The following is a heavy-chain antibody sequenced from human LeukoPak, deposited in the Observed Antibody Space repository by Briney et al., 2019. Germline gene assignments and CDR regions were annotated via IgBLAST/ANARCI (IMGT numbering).Heavy chain of an antibody. V-gene: IGHV4-4*07. J-gene: IGHJ6*03. D-gene: IGHD3-10*01. CDR1: GGSISSYY. CDR3: ARAAEDYYGSGSFKYYDYYYYMDV. Sequence: PSETLSLTCTVSGGSISSYYWSWIRQPAGKGLGWIGRIYTSGSTHYNPSLKSRVTMSVDTSKNQFSLKLSSVTAADTAVYYCARAAEDYYGSGSFKYYDYYYYMDVWGKGTTVTVSS. CDR2: IYTSGST.